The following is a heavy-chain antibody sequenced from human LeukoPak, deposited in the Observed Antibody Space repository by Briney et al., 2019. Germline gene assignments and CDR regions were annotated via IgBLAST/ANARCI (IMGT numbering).Heavy chain of an antibody. V-gene: IGHV3-30-3*01. Sequence: GRSLRLSCVASGFNFSNHAMHWVRQTPGKGPEGVAVIAYHGTKKYDADSVKGRFTTSRDNSKNRLYLKMKSLTPEDTAVYYCARDRDFWGYGGMDVWGQGTTVTASS. J-gene: IGHJ6*02. CDR3: ARDRDFWGYGGMDV. D-gene: IGHD3-3*01. CDR2: IAYHGTKK. CDR1: GFNFSNHA.